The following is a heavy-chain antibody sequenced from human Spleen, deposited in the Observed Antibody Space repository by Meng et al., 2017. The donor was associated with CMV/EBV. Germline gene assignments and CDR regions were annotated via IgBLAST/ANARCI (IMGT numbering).Heavy chain of an antibody. CDR3: ARILIAVAGTMDY. Sequence: QVNLVQSGAELRKPGASVKVSCKASGDTFTDYYMHWVRQAPGQGLEWMGIINPSGGSTSYAQKFQGRVTMTRDTSTSTVYMELSSLRSEDTAVYYCARILIAVAGTMDYWGQGTLVTVSS. CDR2: INPSGGST. J-gene: IGHJ4*02. D-gene: IGHD6-19*01. V-gene: IGHV1-46*01. CDR1: GDTFTDYY.